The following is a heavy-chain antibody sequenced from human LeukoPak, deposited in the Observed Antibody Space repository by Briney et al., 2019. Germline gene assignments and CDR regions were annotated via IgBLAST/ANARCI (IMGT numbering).Heavy chain of an antibody. Sequence: GGSLRLSCAASGFTFSSYGMHWVRQAPGKGLEWVAFIRYDGSNKYYADSVKGRFTISRDNSKNTLYLQMNSLRAEDTAVYYCAKVPVIWGYYYYYMDVWGKGTTVTVSS. V-gene: IGHV3-30*02. CDR3: AKVPVIWGYYYYYMDV. CDR2: IRYDGSNK. CDR1: GFTFSSYG. J-gene: IGHJ6*03. D-gene: IGHD3-16*01.